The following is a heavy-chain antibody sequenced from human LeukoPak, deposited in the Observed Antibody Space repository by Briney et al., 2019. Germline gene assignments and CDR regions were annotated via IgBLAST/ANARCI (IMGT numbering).Heavy chain of an antibody. V-gene: IGHV1-8*01. Sequence: ASVKVSCKASGCTFTGYDFNWVRQATGQGLEWMGWTNPNSGNTGYAQKFQGRVSMTRSTSISTAYMELSSLTSEDTAVYYCALSLYYYNSSGYYPFDYWGQGTLITVSS. D-gene: IGHD3-22*01. CDR1: GCTFTGYD. J-gene: IGHJ4*02. CDR3: ALSLYYYNSSGYYPFDY. CDR2: TNPNSGNT.